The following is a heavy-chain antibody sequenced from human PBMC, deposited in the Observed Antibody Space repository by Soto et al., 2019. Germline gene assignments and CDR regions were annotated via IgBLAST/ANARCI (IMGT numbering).Heavy chain of an antibody. CDR3: ARDFTDSSGPTLGMGV. D-gene: IGHD6-19*01. J-gene: IGHJ6*02. CDR1: GGSISSGGYY. Sequence: QVQLQESGPGLVKPSQTLSLTCTVSGGSISSGGYYWSWIRQHPGKGLEWIGYIYYSGSTYYNPTLKSRVTLSLDTSKNQFSLKLSSVTAADTAVYYCARDFTDSSGPTLGMGVWGQGTTVTVSS. CDR2: IYYSGST. V-gene: IGHV4-31*03.